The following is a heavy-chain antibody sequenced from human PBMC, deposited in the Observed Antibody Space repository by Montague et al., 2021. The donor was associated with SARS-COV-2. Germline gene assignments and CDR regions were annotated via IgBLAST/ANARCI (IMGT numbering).Heavy chain of an antibody. J-gene: IGHJ3*02. CDR3: AREGGLVGARHTFDI. CDR2: IYYSGNT. V-gene: IGHV4-39*07. CDR1: GGSISSRCYY. D-gene: IGHD1-26*01. Sequence: SETLSLTCTISGGSISSRCYYWGWLRQAQGMGLEWFRGIYYSGNTYYNPSIKSRVTISVDPSKNQFSLKLTSVTAADMAVYYCAREGGLVGARHTFDIWGQGTMVTVSS.